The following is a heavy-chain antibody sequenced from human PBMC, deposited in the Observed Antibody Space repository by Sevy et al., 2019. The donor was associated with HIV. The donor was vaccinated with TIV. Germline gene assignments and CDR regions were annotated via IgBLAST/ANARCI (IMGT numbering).Heavy chain of an antibody. J-gene: IGHJ4*03. CDR3: AQNWGSSGWYGGY. D-gene: IGHD6-19*01. Sequence: GGSLRLSCAASGFTFSSYGMHWVRQAPGKGLEWVTVISYDGSTKYYADSVKGRFTISRDNSKNTLYLQMNSLRGEDTAVYYCAQNWGSSGWYGGYWGQGTLVTVSS. CDR2: ISYDGSTK. CDR1: GFTFSSYG. V-gene: IGHV3-30*03.